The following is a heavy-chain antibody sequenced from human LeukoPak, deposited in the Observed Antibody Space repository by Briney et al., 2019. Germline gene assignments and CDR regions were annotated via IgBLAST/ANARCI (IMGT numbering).Heavy chain of an antibody. CDR3: ARAPEDNWNVYYFDY. CDR2: IYTSGST. J-gene: IGHJ4*02. D-gene: IGHD1-20*01. V-gene: IGHV4-61*02. CDR1: GGSISSGRYY. Sequence: SETLSLTCTVSGGSISSGRYYWSWIRQPAGKGLEWIGRIYTSGSTNYNPSLKSRVTISVDTSKNQFSLKLSSVTAACTAVYYCARAPEDNWNVYYFDYWGRGTLVTVSS.